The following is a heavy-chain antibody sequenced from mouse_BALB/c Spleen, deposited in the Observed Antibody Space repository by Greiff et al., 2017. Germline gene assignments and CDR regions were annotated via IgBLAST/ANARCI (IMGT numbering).Heavy chain of an antibody. J-gene: IGHJ4*01. D-gene: IGHD4-1*01. CDR3: ASKSNWDYAMDY. V-gene: IGHV2-9*02. CDR2: IWAGGST. CDR1: GFSLTSYG. Sequence: QVQLKESGPGLVAPSQSLSITCPVSGFSLTSYGVHWVRQPPGKGLEWLGVIWAGGSTNYNSALMSRLSISKDNSTSQVFLKMNSLQTDDTAMYYCASKSNWDYAMDYWGQGTSVTVSS.